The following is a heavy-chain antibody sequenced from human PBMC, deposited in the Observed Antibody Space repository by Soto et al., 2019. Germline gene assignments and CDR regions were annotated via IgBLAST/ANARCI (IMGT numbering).Heavy chain of an antibody. Sequence: ASVKVSCKASGYTFTSYYMHWVRQAPGQGLEWMGIINPSGGSTSYAQKFQGRVTMTRDTSTSTVYMELSSLRSEDTAVYYCASSASSGWYDTEDWGQGTLVTVSS. V-gene: IGHV1-46*01. CDR2: INPSGGST. D-gene: IGHD6-19*01. J-gene: IGHJ4*02. CDR3: ASSASSGWYDTED. CDR1: GYTFTSYY.